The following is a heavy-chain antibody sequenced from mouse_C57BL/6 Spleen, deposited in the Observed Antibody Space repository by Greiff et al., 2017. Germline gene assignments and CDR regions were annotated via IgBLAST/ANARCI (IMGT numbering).Heavy chain of an antibody. CDR3: ARVYGNSGAY. CDR2: ISDGGSYT. J-gene: IGHJ3*01. V-gene: IGHV5-4*01. CDR1: GFTFSSYA. D-gene: IGHD2-1*01. Sequence: EVQLVESGGGLVKPGGSLKLSCAASGFTFSSYAMSWVRQTPEKRLEWVATISDGGSYTYYPDNVKGRFTISRDNAKNNLYLQMSHLKSEDTAMYYCARVYGNSGAYWGQGTLVTVSA.